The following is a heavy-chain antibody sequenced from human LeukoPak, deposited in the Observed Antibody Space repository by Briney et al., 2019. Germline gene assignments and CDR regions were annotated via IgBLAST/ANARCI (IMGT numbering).Heavy chain of an antibody. CDR2: ISPGGGPT. D-gene: IGHD3-22*01. J-gene: IGHJ4*02. V-gene: IGHV3-23*01. Sequence: GGSLRLSCAGSGFPFSSHGMNWVRQAAGKGLEWVSGISPGGGPTYYADSVKGRFTISRDNSKNTLYLQMNTLRAEDTATYYCAKDQAAAVLLLLPGRFDYWGQGTLVTVSS. CDR3: AKDQAAAVLLLLPGRFDY. CDR1: GFPFSSHG.